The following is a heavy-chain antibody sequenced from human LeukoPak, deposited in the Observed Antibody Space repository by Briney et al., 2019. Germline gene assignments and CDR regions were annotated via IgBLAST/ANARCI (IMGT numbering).Heavy chain of an antibody. D-gene: IGHD6-13*01. CDR1: GGSISTFY. Sequence: SETLSLTCTVSGGSISTFYWSWIRQPAGKGLEWIGRIHTDGSTNYNPSLKSRVTMSLDKSKNQFSLRLSSVTAADTAVYYCARVYYSNSYDYWYFDLWGRGTLVTVSS. J-gene: IGHJ2*01. V-gene: IGHV4-4*07. CDR3: ARVYYSNSYDYWYFDL. CDR2: IHTDGST.